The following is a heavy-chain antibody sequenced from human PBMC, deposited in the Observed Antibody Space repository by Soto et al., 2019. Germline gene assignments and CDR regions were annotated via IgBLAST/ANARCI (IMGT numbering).Heavy chain of an antibody. CDR2: LHHSGST. D-gene: IGHD4-17*01. Sequence: QVQLQESGPGLVKPSGTLSLTCAVSGGYIISTNWWSWARQPPGKGLEWIGELHHSGSTHYNPSLKSRVTISVDKSKNQFSLRLSSVTAADTAVYYCARAGYGCNSGDYCGQGTLVTVSS. J-gene: IGHJ4*02. CDR1: GGYIISTNW. CDR3: ARAGYGCNSGDY. V-gene: IGHV4-4*02.